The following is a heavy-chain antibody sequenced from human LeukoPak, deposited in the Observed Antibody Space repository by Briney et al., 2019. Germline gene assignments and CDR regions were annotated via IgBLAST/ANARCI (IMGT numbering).Heavy chain of an antibody. CDR1: GYTFTSYD. D-gene: IGHD1-14*01. CDR2: MNPNSGNT. J-gene: IGHJ5*02. Sequence: ASVKVSRKASGYTFTSYDINWVRQATGQGLEWMGWMNPNSGNTGYAQKFQGRVTMTRNTSISTAYMELSSLRSEDTAVYYCARALKWTGDWFDPWGQGTLVTVSS. CDR3: ARALKWTGDWFDP. V-gene: IGHV1-8*01.